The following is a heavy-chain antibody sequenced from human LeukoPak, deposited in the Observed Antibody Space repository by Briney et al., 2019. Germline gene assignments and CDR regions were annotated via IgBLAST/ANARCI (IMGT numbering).Heavy chain of an antibody. CDR1: GFTFSDYY. V-gene: IGHV3-30*02. J-gene: IGHJ4*02. CDR2: IRYDGSNK. Sequence: GGSLRLSCAASGFTFSDYYMTWIRQAPGKGLEWVAFIRYDGSNKYYADSVKGRFTISRDNSKNTLYLQMNSLRAEDTAVYYCAKIERAITIFGVVEYWGQGTLVTVSS. D-gene: IGHD3-3*01. CDR3: AKIERAITIFGVVEY.